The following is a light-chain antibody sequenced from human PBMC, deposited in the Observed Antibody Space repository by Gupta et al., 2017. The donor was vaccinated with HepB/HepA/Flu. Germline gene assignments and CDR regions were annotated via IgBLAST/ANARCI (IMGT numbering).Light chain of an antibody. V-gene: IGLV3-25*03. CDR2: KDS. Sequence: SYELTQPPSVSVSPGQTARITCSGDALPKQYAYWYQQKPGQAPVLVICKDSERPSGIPERFSGSSSGTTVTLTISGVQAEDEADYYCQSADISGTCGVFGGGTKLTVL. CDR3: QSADISGTCGV. CDR1: ALPKQY. J-gene: IGLJ3*02.